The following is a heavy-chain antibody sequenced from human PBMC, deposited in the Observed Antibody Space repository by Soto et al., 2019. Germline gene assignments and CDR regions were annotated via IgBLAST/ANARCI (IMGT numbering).Heavy chain of an antibody. V-gene: IGHV4-39*01. CDR2: IYYSGST. CDR1: GGSTSSSSYY. J-gene: IGHJ6*02. D-gene: IGHD2-8*02. CDR3: ARPDTDGMDV. Sequence: PSETLSLTCTVSGGSTSSSSYYWGWIRQPPGKGLEWIGSIYYSGSTYYNPSLKSRVTISVDTSKNQFSLKLSSVTAADTAVYYCARPDTDGMDVWGQGTTVTVSS.